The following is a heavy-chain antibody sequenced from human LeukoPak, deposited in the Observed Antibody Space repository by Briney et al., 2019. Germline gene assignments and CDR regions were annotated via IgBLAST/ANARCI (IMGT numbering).Heavy chain of an antibody. CDR1: GGTFSSYT. J-gene: IGHJ4*02. CDR2: IIPIFGTA. V-gene: IGHV1-69*13. CDR3: ARYEWELQGHDY. Sequence: ASVKVSCKASGGTFSSYTISWVRQAPGQGLEWMGGIIPIFGTANYAQKFQGRATITADESTSTAYMELSSLRSEDTAVYYCARYEWELQGHDYWGQGTLVTVSS. D-gene: IGHD1-26*01.